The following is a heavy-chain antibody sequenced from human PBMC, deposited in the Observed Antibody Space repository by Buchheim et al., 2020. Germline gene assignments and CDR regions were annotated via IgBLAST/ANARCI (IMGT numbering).Heavy chain of an antibody. CDR2: INHSGST. CDR3: ARNVKLAPFYYYYMDV. Sequence: QVQLQQWGAGLLKPSETLSLTCAVYGGSFSGYYWSWIRQPPGKGLEWIGEINHSGSTNYNPSLKSRVTISVEPSKNQFSLKLSSVTAADTAVYYCARNVKLAPFYYYYMDVWGKGTT. CDR1: GGSFSGYY. D-gene: IGHD3-16*01. J-gene: IGHJ6*03. V-gene: IGHV4-34*01.